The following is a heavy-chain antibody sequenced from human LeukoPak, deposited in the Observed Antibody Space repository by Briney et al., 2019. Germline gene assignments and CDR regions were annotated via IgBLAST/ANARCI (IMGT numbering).Heavy chain of an antibody. CDR3: ARGDGYSGYDLGDYFDY. V-gene: IGHV5-51*01. CDR2: IYPGDSDT. Sequence: GESLKISCKGSGYRSTSYWTAWVRQLPGKGLEWMGIIYPGDSDTRYSPSFQGQVTISADKSISTAYLQWSSLRASDSAMYYCARGDGYSGYDLGDYFDYWGQGTLVTVSS. D-gene: IGHD5-12*01. J-gene: IGHJ4*02. CDR1: GYRSTSYW.